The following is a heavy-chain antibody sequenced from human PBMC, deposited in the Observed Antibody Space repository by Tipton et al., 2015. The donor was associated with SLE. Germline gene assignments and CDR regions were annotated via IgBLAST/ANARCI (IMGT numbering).Heavy chain of an antibody. V-gene: IGHV4-61*02. CDR3: ARQGTGVGSGRDDY. J-gene: IGHJ4*02. CDR1: GASISSGSYN. CDR2: IYTRGST. D-gene: IGHD1-14*01. Sequence: LRLSCTVSGASISSGSYNWSRIRQPAGKGLEWIGRIYTRGSTNYHPSLMNRFTVSVDTSKHQFSLCLYSVTVDDTAVYYCARQGTGVGSGRDDYWGQGILVTVSS.